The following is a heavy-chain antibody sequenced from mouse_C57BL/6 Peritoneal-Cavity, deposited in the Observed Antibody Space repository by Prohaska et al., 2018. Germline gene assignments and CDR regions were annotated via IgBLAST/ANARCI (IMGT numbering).Heavy chain of an antibody. CDR1: GYTFTGYW. J-gene: IGHJ2*01. CDR3: ARGTTVPDFDY. Sequence: QIQLQQSGPELVKPGASVKISCKATGYTFTGYWIEWVKQRPGHGIEWIGEILPGSGRTNYNEKFKGKATFTADTSSNTAYMQLSSLTTEDSAIYYCARGTTVPDFDYWGQGTTLTVSS. V-gene: IGHV1-9*01. CDR2: ILPGSGRT. D-gene: IGHD1-1*01.